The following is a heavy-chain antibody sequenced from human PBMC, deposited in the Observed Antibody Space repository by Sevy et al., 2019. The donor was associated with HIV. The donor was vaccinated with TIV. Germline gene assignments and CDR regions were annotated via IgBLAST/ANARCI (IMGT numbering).Heavy chain of an antibody. Sequence: ASVKVSCKASGDTFTNNYMHWVQQAPGQGLEWMGIINPSGGNASYAQKFQGRVSMTRDTSTSTIYLDLSRLRSEDTAVYYCVRADPAQHFDSWGQGTLVTVSS. CDR3: VRADPAQHFDS. V-gene: IGHV1-46*01. CDR2: INPSGGNA. J-gene: IGHJ4*02. CDR1: GDTFTNNY.